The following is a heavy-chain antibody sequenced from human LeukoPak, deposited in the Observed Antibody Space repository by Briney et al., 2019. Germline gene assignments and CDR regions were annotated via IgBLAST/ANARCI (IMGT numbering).Heavy chain of an antibody. V-gene: IGHV3-23*01. Sequence: GGSLRLSCAASGFTFSNYAMSWVRQAPGKGLEWVSGISASGGTTYYADSVRGRFTISRDNSKNTLYLQMNSLRAEDTAVYYCAKFRTILTGRIDYWGQGTLVTVSS. CDR1: GFTFSNYA. D-gene: IGHD3-9*01. CDR3: AKFRTILTGRIDY. J-gene: IGHJ4*02. CDR2: ISASGGTT.